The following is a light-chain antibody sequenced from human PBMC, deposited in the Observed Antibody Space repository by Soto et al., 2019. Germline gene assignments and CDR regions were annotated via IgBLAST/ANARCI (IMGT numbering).Light chain of an antibody. CDR1: QSVSSN. V-gene: IGKV3-15*01. Sequence: EIVMTQSPATLSVSPGERATLSCRASQSVSSNLAWYQQKPGQAPRLLIYGASTRATGIPARFSGSGSGTDFTLTISRPKSEDFAVYYCQQHNNWPQTFGQGTKV. CDR2: GAS. J-gene: IGKJ1*01. CDR3: QQHNNWPQT.